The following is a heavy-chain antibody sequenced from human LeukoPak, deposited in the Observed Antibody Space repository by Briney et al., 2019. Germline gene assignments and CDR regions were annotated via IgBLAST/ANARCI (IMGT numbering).Heavy chain of an antibody. D-gene: IGHD6-19*01. V-gene: IGHV4-59*12. J-gene: IGHJ4*02. CDR2: IYHSGSA. CDR3: ARVNVRYSSGWLFDY. Sequence: PLETLSLTCTVSGGSITNYYWSWLRQPPGKGLEWIGYIYHSGSAIYNPSHKSRVTLSVNTSKSEFSLKVNSVTAADTAIYYCARVNVRYSSGWLFDYWGQGTLVTVSS. CDR1: GGSITNYY.